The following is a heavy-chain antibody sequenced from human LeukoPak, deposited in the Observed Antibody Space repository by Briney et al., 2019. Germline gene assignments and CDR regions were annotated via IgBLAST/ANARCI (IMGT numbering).Heavy chain of an antibody. V-gene: IGHV4-39*01. J-gene: IGHJ4*02. CDR3: ARRYSSSWYSETDY. D-gene: IGHD6-13*01. CDR2: IYYSGST. CDR1: GGSISSSSYY. Sequence: TSETLSLTCTVSGGSISSSSYYWGWIRQPPGKGLVWIGSIYYSGSTSYNPSLKSRVTISVDTSKNQLSLKLSSVTAADTAVYYCARRYSSSWYSETDYWGQGTLVTVSS.